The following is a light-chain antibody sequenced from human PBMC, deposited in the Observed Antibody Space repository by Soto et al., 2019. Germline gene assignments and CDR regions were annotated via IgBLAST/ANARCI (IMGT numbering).Light chain of an antibody. CDR3: QQSYSTPWT. J-gene: IGKJ1*01. V-gene: IGKV1-39*01. CDR2: AAS. CDR1: QSISSH. Sequence: IRMTQSPSSFSASTGDRVTITCRASQSISSHLSWYQQKPGKAPKVLINAASSLQSGVPSRFRGSRSGTDFTLTISTLQPEDCATYYCQQSYSTPWTFGQGTKVDIK.